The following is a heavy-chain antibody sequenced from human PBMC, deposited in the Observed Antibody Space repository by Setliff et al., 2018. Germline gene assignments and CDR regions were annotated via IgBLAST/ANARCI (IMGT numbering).Heavy chain of an antibody. J-gene: IGHJ4*02. Sequence: TSETLSLTCTVSGDSISSTSYQWGWVRQPPGKGLEWIGSIYYTGTAYYNPSLKSRVTISVDTSKNQFSLQVTSLAATDTALYFRARHEFVGGYYGSVTYRHFDYWGQGILVTVSS. CDR1: GDSISSTSYQ. V-gene: IGHV4-39*01. CDR2: IYYTGTA. D-gene: IGHD3-10*01. CDR3: ARHEFVGGYYGSVTYRHFDY.